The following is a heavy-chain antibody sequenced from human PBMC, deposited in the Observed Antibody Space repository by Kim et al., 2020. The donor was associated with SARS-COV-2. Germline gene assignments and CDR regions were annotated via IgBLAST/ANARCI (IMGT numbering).Heavy chain of an antibody. D-gene: IGHD3-10*01. V-gene: IGHV4-31*02. CDR1: GGSISGGGYY. CDR2: IDYLGNT. Sequence: SETLSLTCIVSGGSISGGGYYWSWIRQHPGTGLEWIGDIDYLGNTFYNPSLKSRVSISVDMSINRFSLKLKSVSAADTAVYYCARTDYYGSGTHNNRYFDSWGQGTLVTVSS. J-gene: IGHJ4*02. CDR3: ARTDYYGSGTHNNRYFDS.